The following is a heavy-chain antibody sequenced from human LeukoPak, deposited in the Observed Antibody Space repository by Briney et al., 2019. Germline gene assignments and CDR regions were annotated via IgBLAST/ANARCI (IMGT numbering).Heavy chain of an antibody. D-gene: IGHD3-10*01. V-gene: IGHV4-34*01. CDR2: VDDNGTT. J-gene: IGHJ1*01. CDR3: ARGNMVRGVPSFQH. CDR1: GGSLSGYY. Sequence: SETLSLTCAVYGGSLSGYYWSGIRQPPGKGREWIGEVDDNGTTKYNPSLKSRVTISVDTSKKQLSLKLNSVTAADTAVYYCARGNMVRGVPSFQHWGQGTLVTVSS.